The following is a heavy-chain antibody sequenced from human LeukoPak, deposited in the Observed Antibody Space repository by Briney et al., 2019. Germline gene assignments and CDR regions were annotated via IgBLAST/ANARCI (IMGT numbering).Heavy chain of an antibody. CDR1: GFTFSSYW. CDR2: INSDETIS. V-gene: IGHV3-74*01. J-gene: IGHJ4*02. D-gene: IGHD1-26*01. Sequence: PGGSLRLSCAASGFTFSSYWMHWVRQVPNQGLMWVSRINSDETISEYVDSVNGRFTISRDNAKNTLYLQMDSLRVGDTAQYYCAREIQAPGKTLEYWGQGTLATVSS. CDR3: AREIQAPGKTLEY.